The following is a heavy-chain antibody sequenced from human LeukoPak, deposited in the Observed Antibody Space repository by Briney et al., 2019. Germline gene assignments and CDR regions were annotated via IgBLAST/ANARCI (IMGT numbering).Heavy chain of an antibody. Sequence: GGSLRLSCAASGFTFSSYSMNWVRQAPGKGLEWVSYISSSGSTIYYADSVKGRFTISRDNAKNSLYLQVNSLRAEDTAVYYCARDGPWGAVVDYWGQGTLVTVSS. CDR1: GFTFSSYS. CDR3: ARDGPWGAVVDY. J-gene: IGHJ4*02. D-gene: IGHD6-19*01. V-gene: IGHV3-48*04. CDR2: ISSSGSTI.